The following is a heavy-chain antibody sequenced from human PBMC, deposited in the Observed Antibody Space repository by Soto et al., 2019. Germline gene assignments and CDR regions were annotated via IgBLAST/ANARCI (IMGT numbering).Heavy chain of an antibody. D-gene: IGHD2-15*01. CDR2: ISAYNGNT. CDR3: AREPTLLPVCFDY. J-gene: IGHJ4*01. Sequence: ASVKVSCKTSGYTLTIYGGSRVRLAPGQGLEWMEWISAYNGNTNDAQKLQGRVTMTTNTSTSTAYMELRSLRSDDTSVYSSAREPTLLPVCFDYCGQGTLGTVSS. V-gene: IGHV1-18*01. CDR1: GYTLTIYG.